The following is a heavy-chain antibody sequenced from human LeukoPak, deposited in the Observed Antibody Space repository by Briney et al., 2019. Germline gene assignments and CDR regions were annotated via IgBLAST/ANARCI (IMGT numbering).Heavy chain of an antibody. CDR2: ISSNGGST. J-gene: IGHJ6*02. Sequence: PGGSLRLSCSASGFTFSSYAMHWVRQAPGKGLEYVSAISSNGGSTYYADSVKGRFTISRDNSKNTLYLQMSSLRAEDTAVYYCAKIHLGNYDFWSGSYYYYGMDVWGQGTTVTVSS. CDR1: GFTFSSYA. V-gene: IGHV3-64D*06. CDR3: AKIHLGNYDFWSGSYYYYGMDV. D-gene: IGHD3-3*01.